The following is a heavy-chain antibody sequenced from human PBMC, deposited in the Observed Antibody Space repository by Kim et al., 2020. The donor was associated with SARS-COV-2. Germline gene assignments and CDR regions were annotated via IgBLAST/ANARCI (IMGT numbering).Heavy chain of an antibody. D-gene: IGHD6-13*01. J-gene: IGHJ5*02. CDR2: INHSGST. CDR1: GGSFSGYY. V-gene: IGHV4-34*01. CDR3: ARGPGYSSSWYGARNWFDP. Sequence: SETLSLTCAVYGGSFSGYYWSWIRQPPGKGLEWIGEINHSGSTNYNPSLKSRVTTSVDTSKNQFSLKLSSVTAADTAVYYCARGPGYSSSWYGARNWFDPWGQGTLVTVSS.